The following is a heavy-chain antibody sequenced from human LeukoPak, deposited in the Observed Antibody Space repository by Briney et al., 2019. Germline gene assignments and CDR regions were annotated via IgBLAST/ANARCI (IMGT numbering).Heavy chain of an antibody. Sequence: ASVKVSCKVSGYTLTELSMHWVRQAPGKGLEWMGGFDPEDGETIYAQKFQGRATMTEDASTDTAYMELSSLRSEDTAVYYCATVPRWGSYYFDYWGQGTLVTVSS. CDR1: GYTLTELS. D-gene: IGHD3-16*01. V-gene: IGHV1-24*01. J-gene: IGHJ4*02. CDR3: ATVPRWGSYYFDY. CDR2: FDPEDGET.